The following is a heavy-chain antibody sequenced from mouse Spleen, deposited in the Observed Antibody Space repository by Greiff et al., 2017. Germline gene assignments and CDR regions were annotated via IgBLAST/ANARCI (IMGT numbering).Heavy chain of an antibody. CDR1: GYTFTSYW. Sequence: QVQLKQPGAELVKPGASVKLSCKASGYTFTSYWMHWVKQRPGQGLEWIGMIHPNSGSTNYNEKFKSKATLTVDKSSSTAYMQLSSLTSEDSAVYYCARGANWDDWYFDVWGAGTTVTVSS. D-gene: IGHD4-1*01. CDR2: IHPNSGST. J-gene: IGHJ1*01. CDR3: ARGANWDDWYFDV. V-gene: IGHV1-64*01.